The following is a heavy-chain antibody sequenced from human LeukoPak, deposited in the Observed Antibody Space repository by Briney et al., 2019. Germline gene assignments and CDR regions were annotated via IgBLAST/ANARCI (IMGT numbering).Heavy chain of an antibody. Sequence: PSETLSLTCTVSGGSISSSSYYWGWIRQPPGKGLEWIGKISHSGSATYNPSLQSRLTMSVDTSKNQFSLKMNSMTAADTAVYYCARLGFDPWGQGILVIVSS. CDR3: ARLGFDP. J-gene: IGHJ5*02. CDR2: ISHSGSA. V-gene: IGHV4-39*07. CDR1: GGSISSSSYY.